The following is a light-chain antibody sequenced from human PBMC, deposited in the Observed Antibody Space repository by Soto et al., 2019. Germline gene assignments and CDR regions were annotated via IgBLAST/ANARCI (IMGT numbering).Light chain of an antibody. CDR3: QQHYNWSPLT. CDR1: RSVSSN. V-gene: IGKV3-15*01. CDR2: GAS. Sequence: EIVRTQSPATLSVSPGKRATLSCRASRSVSSNLAWYQQKPGQAPRLLIYGASTRATGIPARFSGGGSGTEFTLTIRSLQSEDAAVYHCQQHYNWSPLTFGGGTKVEIK. J-gene: IGKJ4*01.